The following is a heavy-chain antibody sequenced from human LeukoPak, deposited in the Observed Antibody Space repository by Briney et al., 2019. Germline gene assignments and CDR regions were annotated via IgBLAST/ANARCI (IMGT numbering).Heavy chain of an antibody. CDR3: ARDASGWSRDY. Sequence: PGGSLRLSCAASGFIFSTYSMNWVRQAPGKGLEWVSVISRDSNYIYYADSMKGRFTISRDNGKNSLYLQINSLRDEDTAVYYCARDASGWSRDYWGQGTLVTVSS. CDR2: ISRDSNYI. J-gene: IGHJ4*02. CDR1: GFIFSTYS. V-gene: IGHV3-21*01. D-gene: IGHD6-19*01.